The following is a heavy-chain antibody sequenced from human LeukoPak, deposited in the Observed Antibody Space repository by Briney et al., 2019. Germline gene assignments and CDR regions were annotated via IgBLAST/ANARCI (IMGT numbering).Heavy chain of an antibody. V-gene: IGHV3-21*01. D-gene: IGHD5-12*01. J-gene: IGHJ3*02. Sequence: PGGSLRLSCAASGFTFSHYTMNWVRQAPGKGLDWVSSISSSSSYIYYADSVKGRSTISRDNAKNSLYLQVNSLRAEDTAVYYCARDLRPYSGYDNLAFDIWGQGTMVTVSS. CDR3: ARDLRPYSGYDNLAFDI. CDR1: GFTFSHYT. CDR2: ISSSSSYI.